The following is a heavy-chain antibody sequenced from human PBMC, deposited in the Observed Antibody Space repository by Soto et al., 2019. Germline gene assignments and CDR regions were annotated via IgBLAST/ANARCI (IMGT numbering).Heavy chain of an antibody. D-gene: IGHD1-1*01. V-gene: IGHV4-59*01. J-gene: IGHJ4*02. CDR2: ICYSDT. CDR3: ATGDFNNSWNDGHYDY. CDR1: VGSFSSFC. Sequence: TLSLTCSVSVGSFSSFCWSWIRQSPGKGLEWIGYICYSDTNYNPSLKSRVIISADTTKNQFSLKLSSVTAADTAVYYCATGDFNNSWNDGHYDYWGQGILVTVSS.